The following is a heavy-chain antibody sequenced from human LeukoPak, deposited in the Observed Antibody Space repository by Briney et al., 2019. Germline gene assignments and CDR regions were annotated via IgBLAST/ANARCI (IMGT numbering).Heavy chain of an antibody. Sequence: GGSLRLSCAASGFTFSSYAMSWVRQAPGKGLEWVSAISGSGGSTYYADSVKGRFTISRDNSKNTLYLQMTSLRAEDTAVYYCARVWGSSSSGPGFDYWGQGTLVTVSS. CDR3: ARVWGSSSSGPGFDY. CDR2: ISGSGGST. D-gene: IGHD6-6*01. V-gene: IGHV3-23*01. J-gene: IGHJ4*02. CDR1: GFTFSSYA.